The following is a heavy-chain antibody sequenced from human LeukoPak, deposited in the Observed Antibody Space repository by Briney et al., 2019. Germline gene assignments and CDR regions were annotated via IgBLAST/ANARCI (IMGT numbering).Heavy chain of an antibody. CDR1: GFTVSSNY. V-gene: IGHV3-66*01. J-gene: IGHJ4*02. D-gene: IGHD3-9*01. CDR3: VKGPWYFDILTGFFDS. Sequence: GGSLRLSCAASGFTVSSNYMSWVRQAPGKGLEWVSVIYSGGSTYYADSVKGRFTISRDNSKSTLSLQLNSLRGEDTAIYFCVKGPWYFDILTGFFDSWGQGTLVTVSS. CDR2: IYSGGST.